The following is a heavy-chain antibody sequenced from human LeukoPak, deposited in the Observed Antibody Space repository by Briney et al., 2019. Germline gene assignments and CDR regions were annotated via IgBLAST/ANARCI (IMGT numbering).Heavy chain of an antibody. CDR3: AKEGSPPSDYMDV. CDR2: ISGSGGST. V-gene: IGHV3-23*01. J-gene: IGHJ6*03. Sequence: GGTLRLSCAASGFTFSTYGMSWVRQAPGKGLEWVSGISGSGGSTYYADSVKGRFTISRDNSKNTLYLQMNSLRAEDTAVYYCAKEGSPPSDYMDVWGKGTTVTIFS. CDR1: GFTFSTYG.